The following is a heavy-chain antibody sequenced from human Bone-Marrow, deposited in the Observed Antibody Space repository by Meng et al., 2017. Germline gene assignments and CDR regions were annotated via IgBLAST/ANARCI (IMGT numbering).Heavy chain of an antibody. CDR3: ARERYSGSYGPWFDP. J-gene: IGHJ5*02. V-gene: IGHV1-69*04. Sequence: SVKVSCKASGGTFSSYTISWVRQAPGQGLEWMGRIIPILGIANYAQKFQGRVTITADKSTSTAYMELSSLRSEDTAVYYYARERYSGSYGPWFDPWGQGTLVTVSS. CDR2: IIPILGIA. CDR1: GGTFSSYT. D-gene: IGHD1-26*01.